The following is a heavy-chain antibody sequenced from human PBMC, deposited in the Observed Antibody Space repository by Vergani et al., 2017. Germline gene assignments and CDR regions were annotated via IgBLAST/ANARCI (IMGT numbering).Heavy chain of an antibody. CDR1: GFTFSSYS. Sequence: EVQLVESGGGLVKPGGSLRLSCAAFGFTFSSYSMNWVRQAPGKGLEWVSSISSSSSYIYYADSVKGRFTISRDNAKNSLYLQMNSLRAEDTAVYYCAREGHPVGVVVAAPGGYYGMDVWGQGP. CDR3: AREGHPVGVVVAAPGGYYGMDV. J-gene: IGHJ6*02. CDR2: ISSSSSYI. D-gene: IGHD2-15*01. V-gene: IGHV3-21*01.